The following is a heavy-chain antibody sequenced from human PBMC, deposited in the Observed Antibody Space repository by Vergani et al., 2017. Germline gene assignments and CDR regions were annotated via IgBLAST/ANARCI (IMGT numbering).Heavy chain of an antibody. CDR3: ARGRYRDKASTDYRLEGMDI. CDR1: GGSFNTYY. CDR2: IYSTGST. J-gene: IGHJ6*02. D-gene: IGHD3-16*02. V-gene: IGHV4-59*13. Sequence: QVQLEESGPGLVKPSETLSLTCTVSGGSFNTYYWSWIRQSPGKGLEWIGYIYSTGSTNYNPSLNSRVTMSVDTSKNQFSLKLRSVTAADTAVYFCARGRYRDKASTDYRLEGMDIWGQGTTVTISS.